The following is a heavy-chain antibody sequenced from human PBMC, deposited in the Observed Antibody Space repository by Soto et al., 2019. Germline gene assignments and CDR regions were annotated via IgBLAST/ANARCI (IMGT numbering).Heavy chain of an antibody. V-gene: IGHV1-18*01. D-gene: IGHD1-1*01. CDR3: ARGRYGYY. J-gene: IGHJ4*02. CDR1: GYGFTTYG. CDR2: ISAHNGNT. Sequence: QVHLVQSGAEVKKPGASVKVSCKGSGYGFTTYGITWVRQAPGQGLEWMAWISAHNGNTNYAQKVQGRVTVTRDTSTSTAYMELRSLRYDDTAVYYWARGRYGYYWGQGALVTVSS.